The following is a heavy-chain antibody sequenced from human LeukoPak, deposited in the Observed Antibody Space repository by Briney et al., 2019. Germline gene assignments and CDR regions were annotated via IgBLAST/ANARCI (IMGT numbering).Heavy chain of an antibody. CDR3: ARPNTWITEGFDS. V-gene: IGHV4-38-2*01. J-gene: IGHJ5*01. Sequence: SETLSLTCDVSGYSISSGYYWAWIRQSPGKGLEWIASIYNSGSTFYNPSLKSRVALSVDTSKNPFSLKLMSVTAADTAVYYCARPNTWITEGFDSWGQGILVTVSS. CDR2: IYNSGST. D-gene: IGHD3-16*01. CDR1: GYSISSGYY.